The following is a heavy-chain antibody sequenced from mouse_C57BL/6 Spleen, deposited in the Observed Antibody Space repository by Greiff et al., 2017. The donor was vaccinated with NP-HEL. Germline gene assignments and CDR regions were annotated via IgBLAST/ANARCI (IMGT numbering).Heavy chain of an antibody. J-gene: IGHJ2*01. Sequence: EVQGVESGGGLVKPGGSLKLSCAASGFTFSSYAMSWVRQTPEKRLEWVATICDGGSYTYYPDNVKSRCIISRDNAKNNLYLKMSHLKSEDTAMYYGARDGADSSGFDDWGQGTTLTVSS. D-gene: IGHD3-2*02. V-gene: IGHV5-4*01. CDR2: ICDGGSYT. CDR3: ARDGADSSGFDD. CDR1: GFTFSSYA.